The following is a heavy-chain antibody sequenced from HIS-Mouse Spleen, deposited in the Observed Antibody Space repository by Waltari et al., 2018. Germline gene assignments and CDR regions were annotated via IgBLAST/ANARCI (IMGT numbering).Heavy chain of an antibody. Sequence: QVQLVESGGGVVQPGRSLRLSCAASGFTFSSYAMHWVRQAPGKGLEVVAVISYDGSNKYYADSVKGRVTISRDNSKNTLYLQMNSLGAEDTAVYYCARVTGGGYWGQGTLVTVSS. D-gene: IGHD3-10*01. CDR2: ISYDGSNK. CDR3: ARVTGGGY. V-gene: IGHV3-30-3*01. J-gene: IGHJ4*02. CDR1: GFTFSSYA.